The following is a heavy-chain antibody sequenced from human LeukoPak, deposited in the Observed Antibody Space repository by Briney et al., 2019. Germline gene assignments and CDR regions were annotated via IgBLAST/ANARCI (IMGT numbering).Heavy chain of an antibody. CDR1: GGTFSSYA. CDR3: ARLGAGSGAFDI. CDR2: IIPIFGTA. V-gene: IGHV1-69*05. D-gene: IGHD3-10*01. J-gene: IGHJ3*02. Sequence: SVKVSCKASGGTFSSYAISWVRQAPGQGLEWMGGIIPIFGTANYAQKFQGRVTITTDESTSTAYLQWSSLKASDTAMYYCARLGAGSGAFDIWGQGTMVTVSS.